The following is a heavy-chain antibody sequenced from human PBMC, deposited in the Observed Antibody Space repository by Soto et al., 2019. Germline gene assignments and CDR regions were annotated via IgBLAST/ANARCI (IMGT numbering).Heavy chain of an antibody. V-gene: IGHV1-3*01. J-gene: IGHJ5*02. CDR1: GYTFTSYG. CDR3: VRRHVSATGIDWFDP. D-gene: IGHD6-13*01. Sequence: ASVKVSCKASGYTFTSYGIHWVRQAPGQRLEWMGWINAANGDTKYSPKFQGRVTITRDTSASTAYMELSSLRSEDTAVYYCVRRHVSATGIDWFDPWGQRTLVIVSA. CDR2: INAANGDT.